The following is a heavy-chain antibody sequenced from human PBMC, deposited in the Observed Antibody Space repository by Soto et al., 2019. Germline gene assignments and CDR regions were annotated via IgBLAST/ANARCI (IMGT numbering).Heavy chain of an antibody. D-gene: IGHD6-6*01. V-gene: IGHV6-1*01. CDR1: GDSVSSNSAA. J-gene: IGHJ6*04. CDR3: AREAEYSSSSHYYYGMDV. CDR2: TYYRSKWYN. Sequence: SQTLSLTCAISGDSVSSNSAAWNWIRQSPSRGLEWLGRTYYRSKWYNDYAVSVKSRITINPDTSKNQFSLQLNSVTPEDTAVYYCAREAEYSSSSHYYYGMDVWGKGTTVTVSS.